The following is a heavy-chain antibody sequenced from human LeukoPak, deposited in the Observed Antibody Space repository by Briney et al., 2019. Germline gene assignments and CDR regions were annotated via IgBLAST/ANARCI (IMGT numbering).Heavy chain of an antibody. D-gene: IGHD2-2*01. CDR3: ARQWTMPSAI. CDR2: ISSSSSTI. CDR1: GFTFSSYG. Sequence: PGRSLRLSCAASGFTFSSYGMHWVRQAPGKGLEWVSYISSSSSTIYYADSVKGRFTISRDNAKNSLYLQMNSLRDEDTAVYYCARQWTMPSAIWGQGTMVTVSS. V-gene: IGHV3-48*02. J-gene: IGHJ3*02.